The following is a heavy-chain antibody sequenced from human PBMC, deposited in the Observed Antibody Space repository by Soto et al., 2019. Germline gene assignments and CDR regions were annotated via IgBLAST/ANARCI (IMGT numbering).Heavy chain of an antibody. CDR3: ARHNRDFWSGSFDY. J-gene: IGHJ4*02. Sequence: PGGSLRRSWAASGFTFSSYNMNWGRQAPGKGLEWVSYISSSSNTIYYADSVKRRFTISRDNTNNSLYLQTNSLRDADKAVYDCARHNRDFWSGSFDYWGQGTLVTVSS. D-gene: IGHD3-3*01. CDR2: ISSSSNTI. V-gene: IGHV3-48*02. CDR1: GFTFSSYN.